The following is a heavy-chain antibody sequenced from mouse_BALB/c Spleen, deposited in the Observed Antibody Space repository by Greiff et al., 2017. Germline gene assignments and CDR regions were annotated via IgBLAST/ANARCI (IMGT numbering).Heavy chain of an antibody. Sequence: QVQLQQSGAELVKPGASVKLSCKASGYPFTSYYMYWVKQRPGQGLEWIGEINPSNGGTNFNEKFKSKATLTVDKSSSTAYMQLSSLTSEDSAVYYCTRRADYAMDYWGQGTSVTVSS. CDR2: INPSNGGT. D-gene: IGHD3-3*01. V-gene: IGHV1S81*02. CDR3: TRRADYAMDY. CDR1: GYPFTSYY. J-gene: IGHJ4*01.